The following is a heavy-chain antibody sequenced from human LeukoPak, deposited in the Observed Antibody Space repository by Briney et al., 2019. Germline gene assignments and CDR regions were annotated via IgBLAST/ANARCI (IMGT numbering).Heavy chain of an antibody. CDR2: LGISGDYS. CDR1: EFILSRYA. Sequence: GGSLRLSCVAYEFILSRYAVSWVRQAPGKGLQWVSSLGISGDYSWYAGSVKGRFTISRDVSKNTLYLQMNSLGVEDTAVYYCARGGGGNSDFVTSYTGASLSFDYWGQGALVTVSS. V-gene: IGHV3-23*01. D-gene: IGHD4-23*01. J-gene: IGHJ4*02. CDR3: ARGGGGNSDFVTSYTGASLSFDY.